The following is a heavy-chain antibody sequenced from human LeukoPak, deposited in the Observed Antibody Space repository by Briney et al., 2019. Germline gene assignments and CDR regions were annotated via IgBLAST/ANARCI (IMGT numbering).Heavy chain of an antibody. D-gene: IGHD6-19*01. CDR3: AREYSSGLSWFDP. CDR2: IYYNGNT. Sequence: SETLSLTCTLSGGTINNYYWSWIRQPPGKGREWLGYIYYNGNTNYNPSLKSRVTISVDTSKHQFSLKLSSVTAADAAVYFCAREYSSGLSWFDPWGQGTLVTVSS. V-gene: IGHV4-59*01. CDR1: GGTINNYY. J-gene: IGHJ5*02.